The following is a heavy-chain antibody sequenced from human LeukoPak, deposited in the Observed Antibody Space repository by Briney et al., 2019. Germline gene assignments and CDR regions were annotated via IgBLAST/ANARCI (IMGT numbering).Heavy chain of an antibody. V-gene: IGHV1-18*01. CDR1: GYTFTSYG. J-gene: IGHJ5*02. CDR2: ISAYNGNT. Sequence: ASVKVSCKASGYTFTSYGISWVRQAPGQGLEWMGWISAYNGNTNYAQKLQGRVTMTTDTSTSTAYMELRSLRSDDTAVYYCARVRGICSGGSCYFGWFDPWGQGTLVTVSS. D-gene: IGHD2-15*01. CDR3: ARVRGICSGGSCYFGWFDP.